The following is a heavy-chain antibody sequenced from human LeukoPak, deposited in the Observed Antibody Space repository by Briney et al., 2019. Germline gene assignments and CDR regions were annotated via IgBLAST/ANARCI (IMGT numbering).Heavy chain of an antibody. J-gene: IGHJ4*02. Sequence: SETLSLTCTVSGGAISNYYWSWIRQPPGKGLEWIGYIYYSGSTNYNPSLKNRVTISLDTSKNRFSLKLNSVTAADTAVYYCARSVDTSMVGDYWGQGTLVTVSS. CDR3: ARSVDTSMVGDY. CDR2: IYYSGST. CDR1: GGAISNYY. D-gene: IGHD5-18*01. V-gene: IGHV4-59*01.